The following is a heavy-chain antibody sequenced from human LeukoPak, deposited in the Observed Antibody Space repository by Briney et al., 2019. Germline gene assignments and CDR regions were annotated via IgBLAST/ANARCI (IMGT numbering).Heavy chain of an antibody. V-gene: IGHV1-18*01. CDR1: GYTFTSYG. CDR3: ARGRDYVWGSYRYSPLYYFDY. CDR2: ISAYNGNT. J-gene: IGHJ4*02. D-gene: IGHD3-16*02. Sequence: ASVKVSCKASGYTFTSYGISWVRQAPGQGLEWMGWISAYNGNTNYARYLQGRVTMTRNTSISTAYMELSSLRSEDTAVYYCARGRDYVWGSYRYSPLYYFDYWGQGTLVTVSS.